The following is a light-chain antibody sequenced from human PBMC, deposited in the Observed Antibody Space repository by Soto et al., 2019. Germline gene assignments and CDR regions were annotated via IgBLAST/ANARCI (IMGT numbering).Light chain of an antibody. J-gene: IGKJ1*01. CDR1: QSISSSY. Sequence: EIVLTQSPGTLSLSPGERVTLSCRASQSISSSYLAWYQQRPGQTPRLLIHGAFTRATGIPARFSGSGSGTDFTLTISGLQSEDFAVYYCQQYNNWPQTFGQGTKVDIK. CDR3: QQYNNWPQT. V-gene: IGKV3-15*01. CDR2: GAF.